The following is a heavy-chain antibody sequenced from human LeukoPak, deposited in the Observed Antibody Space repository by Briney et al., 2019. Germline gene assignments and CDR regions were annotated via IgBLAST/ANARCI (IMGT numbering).Heavy chain of an antibody. D-gene: IGHD3-9*01. CDR1: GGSISSYY. CDR2: IYYSGST. Sequence: PSETLSLTCTVSGGSISSYYWSWIRQPPGKGLEWIGYIYYSGSTNYNPSLKSRVTISVDTSKNQFSLKLSSVTAADTAVYYCARCDDWLFYDYWGQGTLVTVSS. V-gene: IGHV4-59*08. J-gene: IGHJ4*02. CDR3: ARCDDWLFYDY.